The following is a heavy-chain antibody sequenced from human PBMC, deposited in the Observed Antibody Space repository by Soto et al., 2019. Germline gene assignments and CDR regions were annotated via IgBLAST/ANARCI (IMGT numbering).Heavy chain of an antibody. CDR3: THYYYAGTGLSRAFDY. D-gene: IGHD3-10*01. CDR1: GFSLTTSGVG. J-gene: IGHJ4*02. CDR2: IYWNDDR. Sequence: QITLKESGPTLVQPTQTLTLTCTFSGFSLTTSGVGVGWIRPPPGRALEWVALIYWNDDRRFNPSLQSGFSIHEDPPGTLVVSTLPNVDPLDMATCYWTHYYYAGTGLSRAFDYWGQGAPVTVSS. V-gene: IGHV2-5*01.